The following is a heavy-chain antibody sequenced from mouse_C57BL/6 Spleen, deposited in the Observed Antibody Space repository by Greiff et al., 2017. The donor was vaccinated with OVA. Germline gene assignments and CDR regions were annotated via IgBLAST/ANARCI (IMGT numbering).Heavy chain of an antibody. CDR3: ARHGDSSGLWFAY. D-gene: IGHD3-2*02. CDR1: GFTFSSYG. J-gene: IGHJ3*01. Sequence: EVQVVESGGDLVKPGGSLKLSCAASGFTFSSYGMSWVRQTPDKRLEWVATISSGGSYTYYPDSVKGRFTISRDNAKNTLYLQMSSLKSEDTAMYYGARHGDSSGLWFAYWGQGTLVTVSA. V-gene: IGHV5-6*01. CDR2: ISSGGSYT.